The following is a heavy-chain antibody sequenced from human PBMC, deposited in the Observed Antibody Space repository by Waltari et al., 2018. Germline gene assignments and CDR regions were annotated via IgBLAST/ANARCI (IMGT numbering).Heavy chain of an antibody. CDR3: AREGHKGYTDY. CDR1: GFTFSSYW. Sequence: EVQLVESGGGLVQPGGSLRLSCAASGFTFSSYWMSWVRQAPGKGLEWVANIKQDGSEKYEVDAVKGRFTISRDNAKNALYLQMNSLRAEDTAVYYCAREGHKGYTDYWGQGTLVTVSS. D-gene: IGHD5-12*01. CDR2: IKQDGSEK. V-gene: IGHV3-7*01. J-gene: IGHJ4*02.